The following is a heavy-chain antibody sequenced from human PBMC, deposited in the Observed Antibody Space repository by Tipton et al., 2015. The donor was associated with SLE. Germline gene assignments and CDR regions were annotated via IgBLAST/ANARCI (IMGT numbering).Heavy chain of an antibody. D-gene: IGHD3-10*01. Sequence: RSLRLSCVASGFRFSNYDMHWVRQAPGKGLEWVAFMTYDGSVKYYIDSVKDRFTISRDNSKNTLYLQISSLRVEDTALYYCARDAVRGVKSGEDYWGQGTLVTVSS. CDR1: GFRFSNYD. CDR2: MTYDGSVK. CDR3: ARDAVRGVKSGEDY. V-gene: IGHV3-30*19. J-gene: IGHJ4*02.